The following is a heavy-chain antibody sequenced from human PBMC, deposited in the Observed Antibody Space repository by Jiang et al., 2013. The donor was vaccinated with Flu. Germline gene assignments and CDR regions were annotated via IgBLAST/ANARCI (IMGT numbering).Heavy chain of an antibody. CDR3: ARQNTATVEYYFDY. CDR1: GGSISSYY. Sequence: PGLVKPSETLSLTCTVSGGSISSYYWSWIRQPPGKGLEWIGYVYYSGSTNYNPSLKSRVTISVDTSKNQFSLKLSSVTAADTAVYYCARQNTATVEYYFDYWGQGTLVTVSS. J-gene: IGHJ4*02. V-gene: IGHV4-59*08. CDR2: VYYSGST. D-gene: IGHD5-18*01.